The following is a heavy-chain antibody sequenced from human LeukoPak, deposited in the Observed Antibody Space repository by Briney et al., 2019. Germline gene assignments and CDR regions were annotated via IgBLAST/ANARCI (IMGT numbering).Heavy chain of an antibody. D-gene: IGHD3-16*02. V-gene: IGHV3-74*01. Sequence: GGSLRLSCAASGFTFSSYWMHWVRQAPGKGLVWVSSINSDGSSTSYADSVKGRLTISGDNAKNTLYLQMNSLRAEDTAVHYCALSRYDYVWGSYRYDYWGQGTLVTVSS. CDR3: ALSRYDYVWGSYRYDY. CDR2: INSDGSST. CDR1: GFTFSSYW. J-gene: IGHJ4*02.